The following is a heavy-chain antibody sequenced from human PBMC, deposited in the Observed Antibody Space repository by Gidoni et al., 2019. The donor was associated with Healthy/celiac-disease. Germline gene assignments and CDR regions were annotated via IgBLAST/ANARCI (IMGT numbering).Heavy chain of an antibody. V-gene: IGHV3-23*01. CDR3: AVGYSSGWYDY. CDR1: GFTFSSYA. Sequence: EVQLLESGGGLVQPGGSLRLYCAASGFTFSSYAMSWVRQAPGKGLEWVSAISGSGGSTYYAGSVKGRFTISRDNSKNTLYLQMNILRAEDTAVYYCAVGYSSGWYDYWGQGTLVTVSS. D-gene: IGHD6-19*01. J-gene: IGHJ4*02. CDR2: ISGSGGST.